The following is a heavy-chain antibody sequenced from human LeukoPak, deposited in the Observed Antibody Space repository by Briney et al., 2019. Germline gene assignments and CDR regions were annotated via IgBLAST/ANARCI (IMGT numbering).Heavy chain of an antibody. CDR2: IIPIFGTA. V-gene: IGHV1-69*13. Sequence: GASVKVSCKASGYTFTSYYMHWVRQAPGQGLEWMGGIIPIFGTANYAQKLQGRVTITADESTSTAYVELSSLRSVDTAVYYCARGVRGYYDSSGYYFDSWGQGTLVTVSS. CDR3: ARGVRGYYDSSGYYFDS. D-gene: IGHD3-22*01. CDR1: GYTFTSYY. J-gene: IGHJ4*02.